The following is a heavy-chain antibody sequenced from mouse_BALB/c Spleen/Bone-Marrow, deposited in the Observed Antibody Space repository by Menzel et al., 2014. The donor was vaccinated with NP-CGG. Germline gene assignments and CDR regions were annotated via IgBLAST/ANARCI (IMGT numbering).Heavy chain of an antibody. J-gene: IGHJ2*01. CDR3: ARGTFDY. Sequence: QVQLQQFGAELVKPGASVKLSCKASGYTFTSYWMHWVKQRPGQGLEWIGEINPSNGRTNYNEKFKSKATLTVDKSSSTAYMQLSSLTSEDSAVYYCARGTFDYWGQGTTPTVSS. V-gene: IGHV1S81*02. CDR1: GYTFTSYW. CDR2: INPSNGRT.